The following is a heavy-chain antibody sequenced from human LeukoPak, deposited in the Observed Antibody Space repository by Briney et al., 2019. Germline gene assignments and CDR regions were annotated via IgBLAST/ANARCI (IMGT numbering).Heavy chain of an antibody. J-gene: IGHJ4*02. Sequence: GASVKVSCKASGYTFTGYYMHWVRQAPGRGLEWMGWINPNSGGTNYAQKFQGRVTMTRDTSISTAYMELSRLRSDDTAVYYCARAPRYSSSWYPNYWGQGTLVTVSS. V-gene: IGHV1-2*02. CDR1: GYTFTGYY. CDR3: ARAPRYSSSWYPNY. CDR2: INPNSGGT. D-gene: IGHD6-13*01.